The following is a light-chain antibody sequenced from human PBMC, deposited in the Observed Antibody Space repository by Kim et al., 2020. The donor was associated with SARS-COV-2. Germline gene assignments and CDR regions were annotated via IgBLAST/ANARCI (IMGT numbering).Light chain of an antibody. Sequence: SMSPGERVTLSCRASQSVDTNLAWYQQKPGQAPSLVLYGASTRATGIPARFSGSGSGTEFTLTISSLQSEDFATYYCQQYNDWRSFGQGTKVDIK. V-gene: IGKV3-15*01. CDR3: QQYNDWRS. CDR1: QSVDTN. CDR2: GAS. J-gene: IGKJ1*01.